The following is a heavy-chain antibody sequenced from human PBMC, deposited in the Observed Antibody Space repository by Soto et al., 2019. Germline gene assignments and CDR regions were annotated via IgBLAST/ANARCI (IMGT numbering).Heavy chain of an antibody. D-gene: IGHD2-15*01. CDR2: INPSGST. Sequence: QVQLVQSGAEVKKPGASVKVSCKASGYTFTTYYMHWVRQAPGQGLEWMGIINPSGSTSYAQKFQGRVTMTRDTSKSTVYMELSSLRYEDKAVYYCARVYCSGGGCYAIDYWGQGTLVTVYS. J-gene: IGHJ4*02. V-gene: IGHV1-46*03. CDR1: GYTFTTYY. CDR3: ARVYCSGGGCYAIDY.